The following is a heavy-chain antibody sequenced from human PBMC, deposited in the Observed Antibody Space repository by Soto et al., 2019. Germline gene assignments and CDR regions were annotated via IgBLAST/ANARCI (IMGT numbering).Heavy chain of an antibody. CDR1: GGSFSGYY. Sequence: PSETLSLTCAVYGGSFSGYYWSWIRQPPGKGLEWIGEINHSGSTNYNPSLKSRVTISVDTSKNQFSLKLSSVTAADTAVYYCARSGSGLSYYYYGMDVWGQGTTVTVSS. CDR2: INHSGST. D-gene: IGHD1-1*01. J-gene: IGHJ6*02. V-gene: IGHV4-34*01. CDR3: ARSGSGLSYYYYGMDV.